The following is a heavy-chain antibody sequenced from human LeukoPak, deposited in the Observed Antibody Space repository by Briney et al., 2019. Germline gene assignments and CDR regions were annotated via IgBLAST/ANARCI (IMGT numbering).Heavy chain of an antibody. Sequence: GGSLGLSCAASGFTVSSNYMSWVRQAPGKGLEWVSVIYSGGSTYYADSVKGRFTISRDNSKNTVYLQMNSLRAEDTAVYYCAMHTYYYDSSGYYWGQGTLVTVSS. V-gene: IGHV3-66*02. D-gene: IGHD3-22*01. CDR3: AMHTYYYDSSGYY. J-gene: IGHJ4*02. CDR2: IYSGGST. CDR1: GFTVSSNY.